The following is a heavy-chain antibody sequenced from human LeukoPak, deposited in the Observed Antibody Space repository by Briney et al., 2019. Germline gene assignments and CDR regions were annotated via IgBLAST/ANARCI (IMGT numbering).Heavy chain of an antibody. J-gene: IGHJ4*02. Sequence: PSETLSLTCAVYGGSFSGYYWSWIRQPPGKGLEWIGEINHSGSTNYNPSLKSRVTISVDTSKNQFSLKLSSVTAADTAVYYCASYLSAVFDYWGQGTLVTVSS. CDR1: GGSFSGYY. D-gene: IGHD2/OR15-2a*01. CDR2: INHSGST. CDR3: ASYLSAVFDY. V-gene: IGHV4-34*01.